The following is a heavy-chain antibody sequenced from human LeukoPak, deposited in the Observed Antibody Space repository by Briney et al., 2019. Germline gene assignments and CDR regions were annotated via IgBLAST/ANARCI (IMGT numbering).Heavy chain of an antibody. CDR3: AKGAQQLVYWVDY. J-gene: IGHJ4*02. Sequence: GGSLRLPCAASGLTFSNYAMSWVRQAPGKGLEWVSDISGGGGGTFYADSVKGRFTISRDNSKNTLYLQMNSLRAEDTAVYYCAKGAQQLVYWVDYWGQGTLVTVSS. D-gene: IGHD6-13*01. CDR1: GLTFSNYA. V-gene: IGHV3-23*01. CDR2: ISGGGGGT.